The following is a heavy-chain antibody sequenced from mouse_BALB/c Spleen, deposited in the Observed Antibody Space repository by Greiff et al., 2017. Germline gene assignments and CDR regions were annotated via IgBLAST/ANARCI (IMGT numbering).Heavy chain of an antibody. CDR1: GYSITSDYA. Sequence: VQLKQSGPGLVKPSQSLSLTCTVTGYSITSDYAWNWIRQFPGNKLEWMGYISYSGSTSYNPSLKSRISITRDTSKNQFFLQLNSVTTEDTATYYCARGHDGYYDYWGQGTTLTVSS. V-gene: IGHV3-2*02. CDR3: ARGHDGYYDY. D-gene: IGHD2-3*01. J-gene: IGHJ2*01. CDR2: ISYSGST.